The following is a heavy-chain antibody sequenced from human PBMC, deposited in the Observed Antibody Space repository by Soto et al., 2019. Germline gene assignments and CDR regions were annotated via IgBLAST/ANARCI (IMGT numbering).Heavy chain of an antibody. Sequence: QVQLQESGPGLVKPSQTLSLTCTVSGGSISSGGYYWSWIRQHPGKGLEWIGYIYYSGSTYYNPSLKSRVTISVDTSKNQFSLKLSSVTAADTAVYYCARGGLVVVITTYAFDIWGQGTMVTVSS. D-gene: IGHD3-22*01. J-gene: IGHJ3*02. CDR1: GGSISSGGYY. CDR2: IYYSGST. V-gene: IGHV4-31*03. CDR3: ARGGLVVVITTYAFDI.